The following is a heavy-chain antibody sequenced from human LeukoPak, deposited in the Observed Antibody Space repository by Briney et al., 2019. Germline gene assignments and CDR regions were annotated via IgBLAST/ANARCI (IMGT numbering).Heavy chain of an antibody. CDR2: IYHSGST. Sequence: PSETLSLTCAVSGYSISSGYYWDWIRQPPGKGLEWIGSIYHSGSTYYNPSLKSRVTISVDTSKNQFSLNLSSVTAVDTAVYYCARSRERNRFGELGYWGQGTLATVSS. CDR3: ARSRERNRFGELGY. J-gene: IGHJ4*02. CDR1: GYSISSGYY. D-gene: IGHD3-10*01. V-gene: IGHV4-38-2*01.